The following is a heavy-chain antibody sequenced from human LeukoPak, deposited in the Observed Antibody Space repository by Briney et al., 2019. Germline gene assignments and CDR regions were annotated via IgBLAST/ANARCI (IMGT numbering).Heavy chain of an antibody. V-gene: IGHV1-46*01. Sequence: ASVKVSCEASGYTFTNYYKHWVRQAPGQGLEWMGIINPSGGSTSYAQKFQGRVTMTRDTSTSTVYMELSSLRSEDTAVYYCARGGKGNADGYNQALNYWGQGTLVTVSS. CDR1: GYTFTNYY. D-gene: IGHD5-24*01. CDR3: ARGGKGNADGYNQALNY. CDR2: INPSGGST. J-gene: IGHJ4*02.